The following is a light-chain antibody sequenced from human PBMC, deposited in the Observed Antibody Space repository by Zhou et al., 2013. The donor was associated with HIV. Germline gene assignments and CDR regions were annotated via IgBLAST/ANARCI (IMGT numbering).Light chain of an antibody. Sequence: EIVLTQSPATLSLSPGDRANLSCRASQSVSNFLAWYQQKPGQAPRLLIYDAFNRATGVPARFSGSGSGTEFTLTISRLEPEDFAVYYCQHYGISPYTFGPGTKLEI. CDR1: QSVSNF. J-gene: IGKJ2*01. V-gene: IGKV3-11*01. CDR2: DAF. CDR3: QHYGISPYT.